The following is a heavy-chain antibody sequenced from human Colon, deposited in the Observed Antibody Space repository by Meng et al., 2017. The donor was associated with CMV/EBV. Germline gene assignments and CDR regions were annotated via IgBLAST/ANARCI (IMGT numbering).Heavy chain of an antibody. CDR1: GFTFSNYW. CDR2: IKTDGSTT. D-gene: IGHD5-24*01. CDR3: AKAPTRRYYFDS. Sequence: EVQLVGSGGGLVQPGGSLRLSCAVSGFTFSNYWMYWVRQTPGKGLVCVARIKTDGSTTEYADSVKGRFTISRDNGRNTLYLQMNSLRGEDTAAYFCAKAPTRRYYFDSWGQGSLVTVSS. J-gene: IGHJ4*02. V-gene: IGHV3-74*03.